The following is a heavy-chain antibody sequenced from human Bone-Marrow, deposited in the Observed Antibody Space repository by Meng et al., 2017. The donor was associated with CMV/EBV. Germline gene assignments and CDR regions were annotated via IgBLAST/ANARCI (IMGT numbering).Heavy chain of an antibody. D-gene: IGHD3-3*01. V-gene: IGHV1-69*10. CDR2: IIPILGIA. CDR3: ARGKDTIFGVVLYYYYGMDV. CDR1: GGTFSSYA. Sequence: SVKVSCKASGGTFSSYAISWVRQAPGQGLEWMGGIIPILGIANYAQKFQGRVTITADKSTSTAYMELSSLRSEDTAVYYWARGKDTIFGVVLYYYYGMDVWGQGTTVTVSS. J-gene: IGHJ6*02.